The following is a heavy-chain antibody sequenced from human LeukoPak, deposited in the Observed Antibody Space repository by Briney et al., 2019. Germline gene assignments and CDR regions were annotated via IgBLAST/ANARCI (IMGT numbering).Heavy chain of an antibody. Sequence: ASVKVSCKASGYTFTSYGISWVRQAPGQGLEWMGWIRAYNGNTNYAQKLQGRVTMTTDTSTSTAYMELRSLRSDDTAVYYCARGRPARVLRFLEWLIDYWGQGTLVTVSS. CDR2: IRAYNGNT. D-gene: IGHD3-3*01. CDR1: GYTFTSYG. V-gene: IGHV1-18*01. J-gene: IGHJ4*02. CDR3: ARGRPARVLRFLEWLIDY.